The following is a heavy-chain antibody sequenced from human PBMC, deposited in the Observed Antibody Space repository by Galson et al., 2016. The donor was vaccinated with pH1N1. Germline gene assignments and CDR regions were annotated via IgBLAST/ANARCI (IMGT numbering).Heavy chain of an antibody. CDR1: GGSFRGYY. CDR3: ARHSTSGFPTIEVAARRRPFDV. CDR2: INHGGST. Sequence: SLTCAVYGGSFRGYYWSWIRQSPEKGLEWIGEINHGGSTNYNPSPEGRVALSLDTSKNQFSLRLMAVTAADTAVYFCARHSTSGFPTIEVAARRRPFDVWGQGTLVTVSS. V-gene: IGHV4-34*01. D-gene: IGHD6-19*01. J-gene: IGHJ3*01.